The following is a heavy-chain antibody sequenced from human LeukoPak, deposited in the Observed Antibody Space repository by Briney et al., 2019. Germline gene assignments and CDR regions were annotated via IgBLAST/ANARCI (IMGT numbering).Heavy chain of an antibody. CDR2: INWNGGST. D-gene: IGHD6-13*01. Sequence: GGSLRLSCAASGFTFDDYGMSWVRHAPGKGLEGVSGINWNGGSTVYADSVKGRFTISRDNAKNSLYLQMNSLRAEDTALYYCAVAAAGDYYFDYWGQGTLVTVSS. CDR3: AVAAAGDYYFDY. J-gene: IGHJ4*02. CDR1: GFTFDDYG. V-gene: IGHV3-20*04.